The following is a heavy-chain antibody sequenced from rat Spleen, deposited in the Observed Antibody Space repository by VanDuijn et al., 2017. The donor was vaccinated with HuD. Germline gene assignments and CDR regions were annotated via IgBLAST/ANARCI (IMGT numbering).Heavy chain of an antibody. Sequence: EVKLAESDGGLVQPGRSLKLSCAASGFTFSAYYMAWVRQAPTKGLEWVATISYGDSSGHSSTYYRDSVKGRFTISRDNAKSTLSLQMDSLRSEDTATYYCARRHYGYTDYFDYWGQGVMVTVSS. CDR1: GFTFSAYY. D-gene: IGHD1-6*01. CDR2: ISYGDSSGHSST. CDR3: ARRHYGYTDYFDY. J-gene: IGHJ2*01. V-gene: IGHV5-29*01.